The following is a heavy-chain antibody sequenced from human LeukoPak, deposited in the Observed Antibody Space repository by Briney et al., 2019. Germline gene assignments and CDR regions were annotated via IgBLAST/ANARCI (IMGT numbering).Heavy chain of an antibody. CDR2: ISGSGGST. CDR3: AVPILGIWSGFDY. CDR1: GFTFSSYA. Sequence: PGGSLRLSCAASGFTFSSYAMSWVRQAPGKGLEWVSAISGSGGSTYYADSAKGRFTISRDNSKNTLYLQMNSLRAEDTAVYYCAVPILGIWSGFDYWGQGTLVTVSS. J-gene: IGHJ4*02. D-gene: IGHD7-27*01. V-gene: IGHV3-23*01.